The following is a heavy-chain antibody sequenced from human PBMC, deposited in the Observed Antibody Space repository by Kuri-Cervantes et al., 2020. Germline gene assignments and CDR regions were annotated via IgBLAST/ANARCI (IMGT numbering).Heavy chain of an antibody. J-gene: IGHJ4*02. CDR1: GFTFSTYN. CDR3: AKDSPFGGVIVSPFDY. CDR2: ISTRSTSR. Sequence: GESLKISCAASGFTFSTYNMNWVRQAPGKGLEWVSSISTRSTSRYYADSMKGRFTISRDNAENSLYLQMKSLRVEDTAVYYCAKDSPFGGVIVSPFDYWGQGTLVTVSS. V-gene: IGHV3-21*04. D-gene: IGHD3-16*02.